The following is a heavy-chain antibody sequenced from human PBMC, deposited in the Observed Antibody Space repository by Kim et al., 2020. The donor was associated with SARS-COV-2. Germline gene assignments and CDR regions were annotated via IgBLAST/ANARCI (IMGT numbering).Heavy chain of an antibody. CDR2: ITDTGRTQ. J-gene: IGHJ2*01. D-gene: IGHD3-16*01. V-gene: IGHV3-74*01. CDR3: ARDGGFTNHDWYFAL. Sequence: GGSLRLSCAASGFNFRNYFMNWVRQAPGKGPVWISRITDTGRTQSYADSVKGRCTTSRDNTKNTLDLEMTSLRAEDTALYYCARDGGFTNHDWYFALWGRGPLVTVSS. CDR1: GFNFRNYF.